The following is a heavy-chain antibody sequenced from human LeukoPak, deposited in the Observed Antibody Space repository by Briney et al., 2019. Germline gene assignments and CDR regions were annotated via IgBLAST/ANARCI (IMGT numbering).Heavy chain of an antibody. CDR2: ISFDGSNK. CDR3: ARPRVVTARNDGFDI. J-gene: IGHJ3*02. Sequence: QPGGSLRLSCAASGFTFSSYFLHWVRQAPGKGLEWVAVISFDGSNKYYADSMKGRFTISRDNSKSTLFLQMNSLRAEDTAVYFCARPRVVTARNDGFDIWGQGTMVTVSS. V-gene: IGHV3-30*04. D-gene: IGHD2-21*02. CDR1: GFTFSSYF.